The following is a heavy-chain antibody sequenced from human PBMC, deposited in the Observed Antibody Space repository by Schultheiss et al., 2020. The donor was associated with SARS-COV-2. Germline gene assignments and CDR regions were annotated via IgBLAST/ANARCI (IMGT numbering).Heavy chain of an antibody. CDR2: ISGSGGST. Sequence: GGSLRLSCAASGFTFSSYDMHWVCQAPGKGLVWVSGISGSGGSTYYADSVKGRFTISRDNSKNSLYLQMNSLRAEDTAVYYCARADDYDYYYGMDVWGQGTTVTVSS. CDR1: GFTFSSYD. V-gene: IGHV3-23*01. J-gene: IGHJ6*02. CDR3: ARADDYDYYYGMDV.